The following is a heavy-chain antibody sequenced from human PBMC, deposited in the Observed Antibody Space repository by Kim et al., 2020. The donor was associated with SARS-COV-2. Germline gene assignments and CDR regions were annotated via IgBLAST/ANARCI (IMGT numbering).Heavy chain of an antibody. J-gene: IGHJ5*02. V-gene: IGHV3-11*06. CDR3: AREGRFLEWLLCSFDP. Sequence: SVKGRFTISRENAKNSLYLQMNSLRAEDTAVYYCAREGRFLEWLLCSFDPWGQGTLVTVSS. D-gene: IGHD3-3*01.